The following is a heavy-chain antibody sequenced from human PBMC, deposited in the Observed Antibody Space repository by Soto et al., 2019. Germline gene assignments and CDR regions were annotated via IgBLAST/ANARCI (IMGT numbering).Heavy chain of an antibody. J-gene: IGHJ4*02. CDR1: GFTFSSYG. CDR2: IWYDGSNK. V-gene: IGHV3-33*01. Sequence: QVHLVESGGGVVQPGRSLRLSCAASGFTFSSYGMHWVRQAPGKGLEWVAVIWYDGSNKYYADSVKGRFTISRDNSKNTLYLQMNSLRAEDTAVYYCAGYYYASGSHNIDFWGRGTLVTVCS. D-gene: IGHD3-10*01. CDR3: AGYYYASGSHNIDF.